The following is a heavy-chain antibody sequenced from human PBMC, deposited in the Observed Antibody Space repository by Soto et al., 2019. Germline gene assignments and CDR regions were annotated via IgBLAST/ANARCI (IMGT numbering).Heavy chain of an antibody. CDR2: IYPGDSDA. CDR3: ARLAVGYDSSGYYIDH. V-gene: IGHV5-51*01. Sequence: GESLKISCEASGFSFDIYWIGWVRQLPGKGPEWMGIIYPGDSDAIYSPSFQGQVTFSADKSISTAHLHWSGLKASDSAMYYCARLAVGYDSSGYYIDHWGQGTLVTVSS. D-gene: IGHD3-22*01. J-gene: IGHJ4*02. CDR1: GFSFDIYW.